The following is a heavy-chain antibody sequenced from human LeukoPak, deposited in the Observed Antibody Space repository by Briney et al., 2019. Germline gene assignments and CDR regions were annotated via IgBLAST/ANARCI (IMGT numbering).Heavy chain of an antibody. V-gene: IGHV1-2*02. CDR2: INPNSGET. D-gene: IGHD4-11*01. Sequence: GAPIKVSCKTSGDTFTDYYIHWVRQAPGQGLEWMGWINPNSGETNSAQKFQGRVTMTGDTSISTAYMELNRVTSDDTAVYYCARDRDYSNTERGFDYWGQGTLVTVSS. CDR1: GDTFTDYY. J-gene: IGHJ4*02. CDR3: ARDRDYSNTERGFDY.